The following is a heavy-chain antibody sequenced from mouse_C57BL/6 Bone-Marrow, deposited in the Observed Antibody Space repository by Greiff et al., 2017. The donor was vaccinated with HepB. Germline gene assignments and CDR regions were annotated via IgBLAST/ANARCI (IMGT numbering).Heavy chain of an antibody. V-gene: IGHV2-2*01. CDR1: GFSLTSYG. Sequence: QVQLQQSGPGLVQPSQSLSITCTVSGFSLTSYGVHWVRQSPGKGLEWLGVIWSGGSTDYNAAFISRLSISKDNSKSQVFFKMNSLQADETAIYYCASDGYYGAYWGQGTLVTVSA. CDR2: IWSGGST. J-gene: IGHJ3*01. CDR3: ASDGYYGAY. D-gene: IGHD2-3*01.